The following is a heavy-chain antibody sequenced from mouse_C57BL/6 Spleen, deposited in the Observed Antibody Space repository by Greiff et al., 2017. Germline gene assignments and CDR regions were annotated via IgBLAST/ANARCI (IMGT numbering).Heavy chain of an antibody. CDR3: TPYGYPWYFDY. V-gene: IGHV6-3*01. D-gene: IGHD2-2*01. CDR1: GFTFSNYW. CDR2: IRLKSDNYAT. J-gene: IGHJ2*01. Sequence: EVQVVESGGGLVQPGGSMKLSCVASGFTFSNYWMNWVRQSPEKGLEWVAQIRLKSDNYATHYAESVKGRFTISSDDSKSSVYLQMNNLRAEDTGIYYCTPYGYPWYFDYWGQGTTLTVSS.